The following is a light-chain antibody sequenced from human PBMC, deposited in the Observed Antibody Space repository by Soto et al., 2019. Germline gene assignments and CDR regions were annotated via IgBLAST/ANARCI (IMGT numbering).Light chain of an antibody. J-gene: IGKJ2*01. Sequence: EIVMTQSPATLSVYPGERATLSCRASQSVGNYLAWYQQKPGQAPRLLMYGTSTRATGIPARFSGSGSGTEFTLTISSLQSEDFAVYYCQQSNKWPLTFGQGTRLEIK. CDR2: GTS. CDR1: QSVGNY. V-gene: IGKV3-15*01. CDR3: QQSNKWPLT.